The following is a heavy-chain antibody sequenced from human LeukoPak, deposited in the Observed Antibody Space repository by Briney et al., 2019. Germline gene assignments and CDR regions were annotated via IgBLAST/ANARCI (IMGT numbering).Heavy chain of an antibody. J-gene: IGHJ4*02. CDR1: GFTFNSYA. CDR3: AQGHFDY. V-gene: IGHV3-23*01. CDR2: ISGSSGST. Sequence: GGSLRLSCAASGFTFNSYAMNWVRQAPGKGLEWVSTISGSSGSTYYADSVKGRFTISRDNSKNTLYLQMNSLRAEDTAVYYCAQGHFDYWGQGTLVTVSS.